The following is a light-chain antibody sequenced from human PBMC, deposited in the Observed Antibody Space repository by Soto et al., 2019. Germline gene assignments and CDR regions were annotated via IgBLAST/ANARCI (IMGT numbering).Light chain of an antibody. Sequence: IQMTQSPSSLSASVGDRVTISCLAIRSISTDLHWYQQKPGKAPNLLIYGASNLQSGVPSRFSGSGSGTDFTLTITSLQPEDFATYYCQQSFSTLITFGQGTRLEIK. CDR1: RSISTD. CDR2: GAS. J-gene: IGKJ5*01. V-gene: IGKV1-39*01. CDR3: QQSFSTLIT.